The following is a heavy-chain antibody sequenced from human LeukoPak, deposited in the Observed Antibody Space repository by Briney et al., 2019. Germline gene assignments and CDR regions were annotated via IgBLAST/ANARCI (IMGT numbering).Heavy chain of an antibody. CDR3: AREKPGNDAFDI. Sequence: GGSLRLSCSASGFTFSSYAMHWVRQAPGKGLEYVSAISSNGGSTYYADSVKGRFTISRDNAKNSLYLQMNSLRAEDTAVYYCAREKPGNDAFDIWGQGTMVTVSS. J-gene: IGHJ3*02. D-gene: IGHD1-14*01. V-gene: IGHV3-64*04. CDR1: GFTFSSYA. CDR2: ISSNGGST.